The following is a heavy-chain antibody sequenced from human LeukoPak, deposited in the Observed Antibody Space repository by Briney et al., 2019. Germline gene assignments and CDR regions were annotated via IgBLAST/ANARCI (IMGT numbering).Heavy chain of an antibody. CDR3: ARDFDSGWFDY. D-gene: IGHD1-26*01. V-gene: IGHV4-34*01. CDR1: GGSFSGYY. Sequence: PSETLSLTCAVYGGSFSGYYWSWIRQPPGKGLEWIGEINHSGSTNYNPSLKSRVTISVDTSKNQFSLKLSSVTAADTAVYYCARDFDSGWFDYWGQGTLVTVSS. J-gene: IGHJ5*01. CDR2: INHSGST.